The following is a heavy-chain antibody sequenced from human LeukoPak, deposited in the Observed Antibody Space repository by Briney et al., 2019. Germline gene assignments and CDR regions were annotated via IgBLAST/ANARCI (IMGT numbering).Heavy chain of an antibody. J-gene: IGHJ5*02. CDR3: ARRCYYDSSGYYNWFDP. CDR1: GGTFSSYA. CDR2: IIPIFGTA. Sequence: VASVKVSCKASGGTFSSYAISWVRQAPGQGLEWMGGIIPIFGTANYAQKFQGRVTITTDESTSTAYMELSSLRSEDTAVYYCARRCYYDSSGYYNWFDPWGQGTLVTVS. D-gene: IGHD3-22*01. V-gene: IGHV1-69*05.